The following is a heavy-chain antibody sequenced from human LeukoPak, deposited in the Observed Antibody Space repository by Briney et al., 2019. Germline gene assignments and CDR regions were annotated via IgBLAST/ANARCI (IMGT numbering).Heavy chain of an antibody. CDR2: IKQDGSEK. D-gene: IGHD3-10*01. CDR3: ARDPGPRAWFGEFDY. CDR1: GFTFSSYW. V-gene: IGHV3-7*01. Sequence: GGSLRLSCAASGFTFSSYWMSWVRQAPGKGLEWVANIKQDGSEKYYVDSVKGRFTISRDNAKNSLYLQMNSLRAEDTAVYYCARDPGPRAWFGEFDYWGQGTLVTVSS. J-gene: IGHJ4*02.